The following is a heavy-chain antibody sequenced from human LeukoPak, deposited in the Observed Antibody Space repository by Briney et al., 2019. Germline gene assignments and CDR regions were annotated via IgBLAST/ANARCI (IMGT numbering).Heavy chain of an antibody. J-gene: IGHJ4*02. CDR3: ARENIVSTRDFDY. CDR1: GGSINTGDYY. Sequence: SETLSLTCTVSGGSINTGDYYWTWIRQPPGKGLEWIGSLFYTGNTYYNPSLKTRVTISIDASKNQFSLKLTSVTAADTAVYYCARENIVSTRDFDYWGQGTLVTVSS. V-gene: IGHV4-39*07. CDR2: LFYTGNT. D-gene: IGHD5/OR15-5a*01.